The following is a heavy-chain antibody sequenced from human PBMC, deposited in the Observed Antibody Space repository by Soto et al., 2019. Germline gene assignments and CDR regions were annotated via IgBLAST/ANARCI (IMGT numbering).Heavy chain of an antibody. Sequence: VASVKVSCKASGYTFTSYGISRVRQAPGQGLEWMGWISTFHGNTNYAQKFQGSVTMTTDTSTSTAYMELRSLTSDDTAIYYCARDTYDTTGYPLDCWGQGTLVTVSS. V-gene: IGHV1-18*04. CDR2: ISTFHGNT. CDR3: ARDTYDTTGYPLDC. J-gene: IGHJ4*02. CDR1: GYTFTSYG. D-gene: IGHD3-22*01.